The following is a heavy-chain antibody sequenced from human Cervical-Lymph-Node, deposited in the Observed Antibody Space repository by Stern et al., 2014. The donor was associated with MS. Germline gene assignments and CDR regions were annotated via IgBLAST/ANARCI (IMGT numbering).Heavy chain of an antibody. D-gene: IGHD4-17*01. Sequence: EVQLVESGGGLVKPGGSLRLSCAASGFTFSSYSMHLVRQAPGKGLEWVSSISGNGAYIYYTDSLKGQFTISRDNTKDSLYLQMNSLRAEDTAVYYCARSGTVTTKFDFWGQGTLVTVSS. V-gene: IGHV3-21*01. CDR2: ISGNGAYI. J-gene: IGHJ4*02. CDR1: GFTFSSYS. CDR3: ARSGTVTTKFDF.